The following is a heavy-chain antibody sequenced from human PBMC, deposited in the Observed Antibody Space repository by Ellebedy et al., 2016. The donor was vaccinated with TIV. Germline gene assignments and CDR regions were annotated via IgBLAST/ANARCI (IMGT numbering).Heavy chain of an antibody. V-gene: IGHV3-7*01. CDR1: GFSFRSYW. Sequence: PGGSLRLSCVASGFSFRSYWMGWVRQAPGKGLEWVANIYQDGSDKYYVDSVKGRFTISRDNVKNSLYLQMDSLRAEDTAVYYCAGRGSYGDYAVQINSWFDRWGQGTLVTVSP. CDR3: AGRGSYGDYAVQINSWFDR. D-gene: IGHD4-17*01. J-gene: IGHJ5*02. CDR2: IYQDGSDK.